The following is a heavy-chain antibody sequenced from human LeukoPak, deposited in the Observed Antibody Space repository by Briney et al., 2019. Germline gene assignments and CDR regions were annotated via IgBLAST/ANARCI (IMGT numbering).Heavy chain of an antibody. CDR1: GYSISSGYY. D-gene: IGHD1-14*01. CDR2: IFHSGST. CDR3: ARYITAGQYYFDY. V-gene: IGHV4-38-2*02. J-gene: IGHJ4*02. Sequence: SETLSLTCTVSGYSISSGYYWGWIRQPPGKGLEWIGSIFHSGSTYYNPSLKSRVTISIDTSKNQFSLRLSSVTAADTAVYYCARYITAGQYYFDYWGQGTLVTVSS.